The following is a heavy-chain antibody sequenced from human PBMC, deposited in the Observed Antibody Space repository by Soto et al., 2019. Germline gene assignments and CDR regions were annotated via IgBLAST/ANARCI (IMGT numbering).Heavy chain of an antibody. V-gene: IGHV3-23*01. Sequence: GGSLRLSCAASGFTFSSYAMSWARQAPGKGLEWVSAISGSGGDTYYADSVKGRFTISRDNSKNTLFLQMNSLRAEDTAVDYCAKGGVGSVVPAAKIANYYYYYYMDVWGKGTTVTVSS. CDR2: ISGSGGDT. CDR1: GFTFSSYA. J-gene: IGHJ6*03. CDR3: AKGGVGSVVPAAKIANYYYYYYMDV. D-gene: IGHD2-2*01.